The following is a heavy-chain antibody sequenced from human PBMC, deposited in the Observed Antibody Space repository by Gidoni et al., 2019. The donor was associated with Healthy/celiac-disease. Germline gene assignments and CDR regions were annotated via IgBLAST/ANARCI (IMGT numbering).Heavy chain of an antibody. J-gene: IGHJ6*02. CDR3: AKDRLPCSSTSCYYYYGMDV. V-gene: IGHV3-23*01. CDR1: GFTFSSYA. D-gene: IGHD2-2*01. Sequence: AASGFTFSSYAMSWVRQAPGKGLEWVSAISGSGGSTYYADSVKGRFTISRDNSKNTLYLQMNSLRAEDTAVYYCAKDRLPCSSTSCYYYYGMDVWGQGTTVTVSS. CDR2: ISGSGGST.